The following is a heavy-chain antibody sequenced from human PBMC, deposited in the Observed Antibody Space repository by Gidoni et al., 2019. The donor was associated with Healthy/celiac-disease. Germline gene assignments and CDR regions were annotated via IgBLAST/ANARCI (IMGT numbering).Heavy chain of an antibody. J-gene: IGHJ4*02. CDR3: AKDCPGFTMVQGVIIKSRECFDY. CDR2: ISGSGVST. V-gene: IGHV3-23*01. CDR1: WFTFSRYA. D-gene: IGHD3-10*01. Sequence: EVQLLESGGGLVQPGGSLGLSCSASWFTFSRYAMSWVRQAPGKGLEWVSAISGSGVSTYYADSVKGRFTISRDNSKNTLYLQMNSLRAEDTAVYYCAKDCPGFTMVQGVIIKSRECFDYWGQGTLVTVSS.